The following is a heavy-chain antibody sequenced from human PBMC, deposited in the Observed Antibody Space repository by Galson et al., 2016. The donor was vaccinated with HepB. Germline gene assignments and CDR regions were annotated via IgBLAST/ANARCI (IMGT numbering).Heavy chain of an antibody. CDR1: GYTFTTYG. CDR3: TRFNVWGSYRPDFDY. Sequence: SVKVSCKASGYTFTTYGISWVRQAPGQGLEWMGSISGYNGNTNHAQKFQARVTLTADTSTTTAHMELRSLRSDDTAVYYCTRFNVWGSYRPDFDYWGQETLVTVSS. V-gene: IGHV1-18*01. CDR2: ISGYNGNT. D-gene: IGHD3-16*02. J-gene: IGHJ4*02.